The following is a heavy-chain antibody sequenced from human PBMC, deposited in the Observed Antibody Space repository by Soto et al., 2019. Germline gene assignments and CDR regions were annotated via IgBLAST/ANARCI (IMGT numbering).Heavy chain of an antibody. V-gene: IGHV4-31*03. D-gene: IGHD6-6*01. CDR2: IYSNGDT. CDR3: ARRGGSSSGYYYYAMDV. J-gene: IGHJ6*02. CDR1: SDSMNSGGYY. Sequence: PSETLSLTCSVSSDSMNSGGYYWSWIRQHPGKGLEWIGYIYSNGDTYYNPSLKSRVTISVDTSKSQFSLNLTSVTAADTAVYYCARRGGSSSGYYYYAMDVWGQGTTVTVS.